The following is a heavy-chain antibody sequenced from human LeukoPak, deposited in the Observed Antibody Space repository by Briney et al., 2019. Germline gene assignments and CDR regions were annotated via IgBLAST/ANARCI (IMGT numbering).Heavy chain of an antibody. CDR3: AKGGTVLFDY. CDR2: INNDGSST. Sequence: GGSLRLSCAASGSTLSSYWMHWVRQAPGRGLVWVSRINNDGSSTSYADSVKGRFTISRDNAKNTLYLQMNSLRDEDTAVYYCAKGGTVLFDYWGQGTLVTVSS. V-gene: IGHV3-74*01. CDR1: GSTLSSYW. D-gene: IGHD3-16*01. J-gene: IGHJ4*02.